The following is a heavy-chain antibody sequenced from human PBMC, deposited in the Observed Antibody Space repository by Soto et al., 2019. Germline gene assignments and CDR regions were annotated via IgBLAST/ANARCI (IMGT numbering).Heavy chain of an antibody. Sequence: QVQLQESGPGLVKPSQTLSLTCTVSGDSISSGGYDWSRIRQHPGKGLEWIGYISYSGSTYYNPSLKMRVIISVDTSKTQCALKLSSVTAADTAVYYCARVSTVAAILFDYWGQGTLVTVSS. CDR3: ARVSTVAAILFDY. V-gene: IGHV4-31*03. CDR2: ISYSGST. CDR1: GDSISSGGYD. D-gene: IGHD2-15*01. J-gene: IGHJ4*02.